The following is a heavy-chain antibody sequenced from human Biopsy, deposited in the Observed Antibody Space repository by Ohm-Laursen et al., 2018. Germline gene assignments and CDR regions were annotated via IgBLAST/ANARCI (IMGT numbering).Heavy chain of an antibody. J-gene: IGHJ6*02. CDR3: ASGNIGGVGLDV. CDR1: GDTFTTSA. D-gene: IGHD3-10*01. CDR2: IIPILGTV. V-gene: IGHV1-69*04. Sequence: SSVKVSCKSSGDTFTTSAISWVRQVPGQGLDWMGRIIPILGTVDYGQNFQGRVTIRADTSTTFLELTSLRYDDTAVYYCASGNIGGVGLDVWGLGTTVTVSS.